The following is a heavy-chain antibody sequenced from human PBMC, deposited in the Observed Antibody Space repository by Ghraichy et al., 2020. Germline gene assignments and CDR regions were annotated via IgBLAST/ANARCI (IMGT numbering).Heavy chain of an antibody. CDR2: IYYSGSGST. Sequence: SETLSLTCTVSGGSIKSGGYYWSWIRQHPGKGLEWIGYIYYSGSGSTYYNPSLKSRVTISVDTSKNQFSLKLISLTAADTAVYYCAKDRSDRYFALWGRGTLVTVSS. V-gene: IGHV4-31*03. CDR3: AKDRSDRYFAL. D-gene: IGHD3-9*01. CDR1: GGSIKSGGYY. J-gene: IGHJ2*01.